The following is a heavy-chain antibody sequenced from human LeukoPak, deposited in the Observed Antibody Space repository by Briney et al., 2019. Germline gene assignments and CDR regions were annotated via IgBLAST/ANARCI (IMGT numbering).Heavy chain of an antibody. Sequence: PSETLSLTCAVYGGSFSGYYWSWIRQPPGKGLEWIGEINHSGSTNYNPSLKSRVTISVDTSKNQFSLKLSSVTAADTAVYYCARASATVNSTPSDYWGQGTLVTVSS. CDR3: ARASATVNSTPSDY. V-gene: IGHV4-34*01. CDR2: INHSGST. CDR1: GGSFSGYY. J-gene: IGHJ4*02. D-gene: IGHD5-12*01.